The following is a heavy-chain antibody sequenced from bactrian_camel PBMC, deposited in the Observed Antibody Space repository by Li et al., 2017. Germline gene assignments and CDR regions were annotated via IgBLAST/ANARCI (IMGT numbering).Heavy chain of an antibody. V-gene: IGHV3S53*01. J-gene: IGHJ4*01. CDR2: LNSDGST. Sequence: QLVESGGGSVQAGGSLKLSCAASGRTDRQYCMAWFRQGPGKDREGVANLNSDGSTTYSDSVKGRFTISEDKASNTVYLQMNSLKPEDTGIYYCAAHRLVCLGSRVFGEYDYWGQGTQVTVS. D-gene: IGHD3*01. CDR3: AAHRLVCLGSRVFGEYDY. CDR1: GRTDRQYC.